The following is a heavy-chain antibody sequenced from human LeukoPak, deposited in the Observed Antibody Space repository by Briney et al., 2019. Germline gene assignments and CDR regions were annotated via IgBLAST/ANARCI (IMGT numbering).Heavy chain of an antibody. J-gene: IGHJ6*02. CDR3: ARGEPLVNDYYYYYGMDV. V-gene: IGHV1-69*13. CDR2: IIPIFGTA. CDR1: GGTFSSYA. Sequence: SVKVSRKASGGTFSSYAISWVRQAPGQGLEWMGGIIPIFGTANYAQKFQGRVTITADESTSTAYMELSSLRSEDTAVYYCARGEPLVNDYYYYYGMDVWGQGTTVTVSS. D-gene: IGHD6-13*01.